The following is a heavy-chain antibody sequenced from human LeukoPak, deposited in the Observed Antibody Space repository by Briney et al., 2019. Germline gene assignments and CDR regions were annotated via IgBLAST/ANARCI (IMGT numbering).Heavy chain of an antibody. V-gene: IGHV1-18*01. CDR3: ARDRVYDFWSGYEPRYGMDV. D-gene: IGHD3-3*01. CDR1: GYTFTSYG. J-gene: IGHJ6*02. CDR2: ISAYNGNT. Sequence: ASVKVSCKASGYTFTSYGISWVRQAPGQGLEWMGWISAYNGNTNYAQKLQDRVTMTTDTSTSTAYMELRSLRSDDTAVYYCARDRVYDFWSGYEPRYGMDVWGQGTTVTVPS.